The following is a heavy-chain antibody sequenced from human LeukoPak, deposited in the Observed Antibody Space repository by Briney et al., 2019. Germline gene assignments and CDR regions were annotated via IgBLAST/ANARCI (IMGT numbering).Heavy chain of an antibody. CDR3: AREAFSATTGSFDY. CDR2: INQDGSEK. D-gene: IGHD1-1*01. CDR1: GFTFSSYW. J-gene: IGHJ4*02. V-gene: IGHV3-7*03. Sequence: GGSLRLSCAASGFTFSSYWMNWVRQAPGKGLEWVANINQDGSEKYYVDSVKGRLTISRDNAKNSLYLQVNSLRAEDTAVYYCAREAFSATTGSFDYWGQGTLVTVSS.